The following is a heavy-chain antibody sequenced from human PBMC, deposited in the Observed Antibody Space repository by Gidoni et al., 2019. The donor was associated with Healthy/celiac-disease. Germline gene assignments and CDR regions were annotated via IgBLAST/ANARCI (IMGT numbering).Heavy chain of an antibody. D-gene: IGHD6-13*01. CDR2: SSGSGGST. V-gene: IGHV3-23*01. CDR3: AKDSSYSSSWLDV. CDR1: GFTFSSYA. Sequence: EVQLLESGGGLVQPGGSLRLSCAASGFTFSSYAMSWVRQAPGKGLEWVSSSSGSGGSTYYADSVKGRFTISRDNSKNTLYLQMNSLRAEDTAVYYCAKDSSYSSSWLDVWGQGTTVTVSS. J-gene: IGHJ6*02.